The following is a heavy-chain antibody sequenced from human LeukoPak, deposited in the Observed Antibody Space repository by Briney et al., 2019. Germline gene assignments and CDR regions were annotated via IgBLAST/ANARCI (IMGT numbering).Heavy chain of an antibody. J-gene: IGHJ3*02. CDR3: ATNMRSSWLLNWGAFDI. CDR2: IIPIFGTA. D-gene: IGHD3-22*01. Sequence: ASVKVSCKASGGTFSSYAISWVRQAPGQGLEWMGGIIPIFGTANYAQKFQGRVTITADESTSTAYMELSSLRSEDTAVYYCATNMRSSWLLNWGAFDIWGQGTMVTVSS. CDR1: GGTFSSYA. V-gene: IGHV1-69*13.